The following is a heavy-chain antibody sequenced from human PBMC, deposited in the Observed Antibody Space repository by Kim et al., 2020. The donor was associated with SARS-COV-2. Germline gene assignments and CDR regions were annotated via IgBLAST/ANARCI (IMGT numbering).Heavy chain of an antibody. V-gene: IGHV3-21*01. CDR1: GFTFSSYS. Sequence: GGSLRLSCAASGFTFSSYSMTWVRQAPGKGLEWVSSIRSSGSYIYYADSVKGRFTISRDNAKNSLYLHMNSLRAEDTAVYYCARDVVRRGSVDVWGQGTTVTVSS. CDR3: ARDVVRRGSVDV. CDR2: IRSSGSYI. D-gene: IGHD3-10*01. J-gene: IGHJ6*02.